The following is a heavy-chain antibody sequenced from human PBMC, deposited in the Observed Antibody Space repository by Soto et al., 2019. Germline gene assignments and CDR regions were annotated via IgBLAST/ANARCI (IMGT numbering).Heavy chain of an antibody. CDR1: GFTFSSYS. V-gene: IGHV3-21*01. D-gene: IGHD1-26*01. Sequence: EVQLVESGGGLVKPGGSLRLSCAASGFTFSSYSMNWVRQAPGKGLEWVSSISSSSGYIYYADSVKGRFTISRDNAKNSLYLQMNSLRAEDTAVYYCARDAIRVGAIHFDYWGQGTLVTVSS. J-gene: IGHJ4*02. CDR3: ARDAIRVGAIHFDY. CDR2: ISSSSGYI.